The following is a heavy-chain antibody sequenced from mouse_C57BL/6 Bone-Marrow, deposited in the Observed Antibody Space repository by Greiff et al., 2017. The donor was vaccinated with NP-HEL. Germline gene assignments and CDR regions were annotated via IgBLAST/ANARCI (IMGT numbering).Heavy chain of an antibody. CDR1: GYAFSSSW. Sequence: VQLQQSGPELVKPGASVKISCKASGYAFSSSWMNWVKQRPGKGLEWIGRIYPGDGDTNYNGKFKGKATLTADKSSSTAYRQLSSLTSEDSAVYFCAGTRSNYLNYWGQGTTLTVSS. CDR2: IYPGDGDT. CDR3: AGTRSNYLNY. V-gene: IGHV1-82*01. D-gene: IGHD3-3*01. J-gene: IGHJ2*01.